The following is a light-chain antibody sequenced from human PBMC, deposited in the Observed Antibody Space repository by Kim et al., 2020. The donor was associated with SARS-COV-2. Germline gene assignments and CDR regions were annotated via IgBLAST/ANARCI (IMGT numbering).Light chain of an antibody. Sequence: GLSLAFTFTGPSGGVSSYYDTSCYQHHPGDAPHLMFYDITRPPSVVSSRSSSTKSGNTASMTISGLADEDEANYYGNSYTSSTTWVFGGGTQLTVL. CDR1: SGGVSSYYD. J-gene: IGLJ3*02. CDR2: DIT. CDR3: NSYTSSTTWV. V-gene: IGLV2-14*01.